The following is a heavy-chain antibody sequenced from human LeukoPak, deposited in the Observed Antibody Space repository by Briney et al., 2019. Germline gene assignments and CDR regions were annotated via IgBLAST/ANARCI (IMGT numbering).Heavy chain of an antibody. Sequence: GASVKVSCKASGGTFSSYAISWVRQAPGQGLEWMGGIIPIFGTANYAQKFQGRVTITADESTSTAYMELSSLRSEDTAVYYCARDLGPYYDISGYYRYDAFDIWGQGTMVTVSS. CDR3: ARDLGPYYDISGYYRYDAFDI. D-gene: IGHD3-22*01. CDR1: GGTFSSYA. J-gene: IGHJ3*02. V-gene: IGHV1-69*13. CDR2: IIPIFGTA.